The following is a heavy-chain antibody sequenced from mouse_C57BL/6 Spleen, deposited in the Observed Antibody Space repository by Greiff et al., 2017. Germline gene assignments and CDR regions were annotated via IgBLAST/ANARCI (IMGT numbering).Heavy chain of an antibody. CDR2: IDPSDSYT. CDR3: AGQLNY. J-gene: IGHJ2*01. Sequence: QVQLQQPGAELVRPGTSVKLSCKASGYTFTSYWMHWVKQRPGQGLAWIGVIDPSDSYTNYNQKFKGKATLTVDTSSSTAYMQLSSLTSEDSAVYYCAGQLNYWGQGTTLTVSS. D-gene: IGHD3-2*02. CDR1: GYTFTSYW. V-gene: IGHV1-59*01.